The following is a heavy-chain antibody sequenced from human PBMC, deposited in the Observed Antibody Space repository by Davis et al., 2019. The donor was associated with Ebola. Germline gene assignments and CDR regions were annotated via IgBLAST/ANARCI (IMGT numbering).Heavy chain of an antibody. CDR3: ARAFCIGGICLMDYYGMDV. D-gene: IGHD2-8*02. J-gene: IGHJ6*02. CDR2: IYTSGRT. V-gene: IGHV4-61*09. Sequence: LRLSCTVSGGSISGDSYYWSWIRQPAGKGLEWIGHIYTSGRTNYNPSLKSRVIISVDTSKNQFSLKLSSVTAADTAVYYCARAFCIGGICLMDYYGMDVWGQGTTVTVSS. CDR1: GGSISGDSYY.